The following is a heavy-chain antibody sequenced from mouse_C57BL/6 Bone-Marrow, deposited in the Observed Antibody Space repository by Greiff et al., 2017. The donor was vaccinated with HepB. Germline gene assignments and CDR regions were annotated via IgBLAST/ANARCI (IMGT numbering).Heavy chain of an antibody. CDR1: GFTFSDYY. J-gene: IGHJ2*01. CDR2: INYDGSST. V-gene: IGHV5-16*01. Sequence: EVKVVESEGGLVQPGSSMKLSCTASGFTFSDYYMAWVRQVPEKGLEWVANINYDGSSTYYLDSLKSRFIISRDNAKNILYLQMSSLKSEDTATYYCARESDYDPYYFDYWGQGTTLTVSS. D-gene: IGHD2-4*01. CDR3: ARESDYDPYYFDY.